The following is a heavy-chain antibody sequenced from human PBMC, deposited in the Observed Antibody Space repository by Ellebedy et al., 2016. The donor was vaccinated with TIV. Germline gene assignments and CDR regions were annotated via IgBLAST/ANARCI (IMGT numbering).Heavy chain of an antibody. CDR3: ARVLAYPVYFFDS. V-gene: IGHV3-48*04. Sequence: GGSLRLXCEASGFTFDTYGMGWVRQAPGKGPQWLAYITGSITTIFYAESVKGRFTISRDNAKKSLFLQLNGLRGDDTATYYCARVLAYPVYFFDSWGQGTLVTVSS. J-gene: IGHJ4*02. CDR2: ITGSITTI. D-gene: IGHD3-16*01. CDR1: GFTFDTYG.